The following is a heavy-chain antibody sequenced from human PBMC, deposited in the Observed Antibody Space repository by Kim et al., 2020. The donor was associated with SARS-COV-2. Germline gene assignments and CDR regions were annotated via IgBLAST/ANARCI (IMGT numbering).Heavy chain of an antibody. J-gene: IGHJ3*02. CDR2: IRGDGRTT. CDR1: GFTLSNNW. CDR3: VRDLVYAFDI. V-gene: IGHV3-74*01. Sequence: GGSLRHSCAASGFTLSNNWMHWVRQTPGKGLVWVSRIRGDGRTTTYADSVKGRFTISRDNGKNTLYLQMNNLRAEDTAVYHCVRDLVYAFDIWGQGTMVT. D-gene: IGHD3-16*01.